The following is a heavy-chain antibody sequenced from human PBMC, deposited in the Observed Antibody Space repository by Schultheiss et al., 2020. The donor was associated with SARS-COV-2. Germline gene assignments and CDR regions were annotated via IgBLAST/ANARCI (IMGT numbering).Heavy chain of an antibody. D-gene: IGHD2-15*01. CDR2: IYYTGIT. V-gene: IGHV4-59*08. CDR3: ARGALVVASSYYFDY. J-gene: IGHJ4*02. CDR1: GGSISSYY. Sequence: SETLSLTCTVSGGSISSYYWSWIRQPAGKGLEWIGYIYYTGITNYNPSLKSRVTISVDTSRSQFSLKLSSVTAADTAVYYCARGALVVASSYYFDYWAQGTLVTVSS.